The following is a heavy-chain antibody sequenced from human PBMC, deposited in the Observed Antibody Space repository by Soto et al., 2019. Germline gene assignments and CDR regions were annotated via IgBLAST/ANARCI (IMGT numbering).Heavy chain of an antibody. CDR3: ARDRPPPDAIFGVVMSHYGMDV. J-gene: IGHJ6*02. D-gene: IGHD3-3*01. V-gene: IGHV7-4-1*01. Sequence: QVQLVQSGSELKKPGASVKVSCKASGYTFTSYAMNWVRQAPGQVLEWMGWINTNTGNPTYAQGFTGRFVFSLDTSVRTAYLQICSLKAEDTAVYYCARDRPPPDAIFGVVMSHYGMDVWGQGTTVTVSS. CDR2: INTNTGNP. CDR1: GYTFTSYA.